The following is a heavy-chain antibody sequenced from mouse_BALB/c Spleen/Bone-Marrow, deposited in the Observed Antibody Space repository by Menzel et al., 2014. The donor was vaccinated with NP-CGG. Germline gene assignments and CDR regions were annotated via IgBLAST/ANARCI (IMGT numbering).Heavy chain of an antibody. Sequence: EVQLQQSGAELVKPGASVKLSCTASGFNIKDIYMHWVKQRPEQGLEWIGRIDPANGNIKYDPKFQAKATITADTSSNTAYLQLSRLTSEDTAVYYCASYHYGYYFDCWGQGTTLTVSS. D-gene: IGHD2-4*01. V-gene: IGHV14-3*02. CDR1: GFNIKDIY. CDR2: IDPANGNI. J-gene: IGHJ2*01. CDR3: ASYHYGYYFDC.